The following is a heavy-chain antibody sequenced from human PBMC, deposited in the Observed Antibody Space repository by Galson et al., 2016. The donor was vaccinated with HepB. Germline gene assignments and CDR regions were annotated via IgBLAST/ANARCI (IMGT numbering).Heavy chain of an antibody. CDR3: ARDSAWGYSDY. V-gene: IGHV3-30*03. D-gene: IGHD3-16*01. CDR2: ISYDGSYK. Sequence: SLRLSCAASGFTFTYYAMHWVRQAPGKGLEWVALISYDGSYKYYADSVKGRFTISRDNSKYTLYLQMNSLRPEDTAVYYCARDSAWGYSDYWGQGTLVTVSS. J-gene: IGHJ4*02. CDR1: GFTFTYYA.